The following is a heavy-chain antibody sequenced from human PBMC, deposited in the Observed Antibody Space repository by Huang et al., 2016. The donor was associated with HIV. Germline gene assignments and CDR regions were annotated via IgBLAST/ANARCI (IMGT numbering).Heavy chain of an antibody. CDR3: ARSGPRWGLATIWTLVY. V-gene: IGHV1-69*13. CDR1: GGGSSSYA. D-gene: IGHD5-12*01. CDR2: ISPIFCTK. J-gene: IGHJ4*02. Sequence: QVQLVQSGAEVKKPGSSVKLSCQSSGGGSSSYAISGGRQARGQGLVWMGGISPIFCTKDYAPRFQGRVTITADESTNTAYIELSSLEYDDTALYYCARSGPRWGLATIWTLVYWGQGTLVTVSS.